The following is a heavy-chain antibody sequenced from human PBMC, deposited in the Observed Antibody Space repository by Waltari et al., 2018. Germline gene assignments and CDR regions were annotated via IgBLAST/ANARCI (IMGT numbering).Heavy chain of an antibody. CDR1: GGSFSGYY. D-gene: IGHD5-12*01. Sequence: QVQLQQWGAGLLKPSETLSLTCAVYGGSFSGYYWRWSRQPPGKGLEWIGEINHSGSTNYNPSRKSRVTLSVDTYKNKFALKLSSVTAADTAVYYCARGWFRDGYNWAWGQGTLVTVSS. V-gene: IGHV4-34*01. CDR3: ARGWFRDGYNWA. J-gene: IGHJ5*02. CDR2: INHSGST.